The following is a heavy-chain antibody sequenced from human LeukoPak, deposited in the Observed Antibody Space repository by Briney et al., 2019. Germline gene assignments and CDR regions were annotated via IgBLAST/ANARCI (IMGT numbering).Heavy chain of an antibody. CDR2: IYYSGST. CDR3: ARGPSGDAFDI. CDR1: GGSISSGAYY. J-gene: IGHJ3*02. Sequence: PSETLSLTCTVSGGSISSGAYYWSWIRQPPGKGLAWIGYIYYSGSTYYNPSLKSRVTISVDTSKNQFSLKLSSVTAADTAVYYCARGPSGDAFDIWGQGTMVTVSS. V-gene: IGHV4-61*08.